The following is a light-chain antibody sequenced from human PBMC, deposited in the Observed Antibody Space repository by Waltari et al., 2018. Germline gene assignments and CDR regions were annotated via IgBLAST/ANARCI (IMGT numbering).Light chain of an antibody. Sequence: EIVLTQSPGTLSLSPGDRGTLSCRASQSVSRFLAWYQQKPVQAPRLLIYGASTRATGIPDRFSGSGSGTDFSLTISRLEPEDFAVYYCQKYDRLPATFGQGTKVEIK. V-gene: IGKV3-20*01. CDR3: QKYDRLPAT. CDR2: GAS. CDR1: QSVSRF. J-gene: IGKJ1*01.